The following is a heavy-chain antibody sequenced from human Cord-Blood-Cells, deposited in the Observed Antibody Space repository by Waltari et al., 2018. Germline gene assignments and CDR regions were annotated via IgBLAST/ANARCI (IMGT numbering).Heavy chain of an antibody. J-gene: IGHJ3*02. CDR1: GYTFTSYD. V-gene: IGHV1-8*03. D-gene: IGHD1-26*01. CDR2: MNPNSGNT. Sequence: QVQLVQSGAEVKKPGASVKVPCTASGYTFTSYDITWVRQATGQGLEWMGWMNPNSGNTGYAQKFQGRVTITRNTSISTAYMELSSLRSEDTAVYYCARAIRGSYFPDAFDIWGQGTMVTVSS. CDR3: ARAIRGSYFPDAFDI.